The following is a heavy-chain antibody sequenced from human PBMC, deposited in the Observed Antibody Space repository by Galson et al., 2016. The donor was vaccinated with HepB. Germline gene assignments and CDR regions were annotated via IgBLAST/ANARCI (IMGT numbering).Heavy chain of an antibody. CDR1: GGSISSYY. V-gene: IGHV4-59*08. Sequence: SETLSLTCTVSGGSISSYYWSWIRQPPGKELEWIGYIYYSGSTYYNPSLKSRVTISVDTSKNQFSLKLSSVTAADTAVYHCARMGDEYGSGSFWTYYFDYWGQGALVTVSS. CDR2: IYYSGST. D-gene: IGHD3-10*01. J-gene: IGHJ4*02. CDR3: ARMGDEYGSGSFWTYYFDY.